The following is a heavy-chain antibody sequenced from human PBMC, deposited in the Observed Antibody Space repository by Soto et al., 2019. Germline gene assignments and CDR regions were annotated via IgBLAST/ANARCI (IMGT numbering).Heavy chain of an antibody. CDR3: ARDLSGTKETGYYYGMDV. CDR1: GFTFSSYG. D-gene: IGHD1-1*01. V-gene: IGHV3-33*01. Sequence: GGSLRLSCAASGFTFSSYGMHWVRQAPGKGLEWVAVIWYDGSNKYYADSVKGRFTISRDNSKNTLYLQMNSLRAEDTAVYYCARDLSGTKETGYYYGMDVWGQGTTVTVSS. CDR2: IWYDGSNK. J-gene: IGHJ6*02.